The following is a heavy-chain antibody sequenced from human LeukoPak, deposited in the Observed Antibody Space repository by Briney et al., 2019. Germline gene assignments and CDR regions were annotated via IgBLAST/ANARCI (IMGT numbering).Heavy chain of an antibody. CDR2: IYYSGST. J-gene: IGHJ5*02. CDR3: ARHKPDTAMVKGGWFDP. V-gene: IGHV4-34*01. Sequence: PSETLSLTCAVYGGSFSGYYWSWIRQPPGKGLEWIGSIYYSGSTYYNPSLKSRVTISVDTSKNQFSLRLSSVTAADTAVYYCARHKPDTAMVKGGWFDPWGQGTLVTVSS. D-gene: IGHD5-18*01. CDR1: GGSFSGYY.